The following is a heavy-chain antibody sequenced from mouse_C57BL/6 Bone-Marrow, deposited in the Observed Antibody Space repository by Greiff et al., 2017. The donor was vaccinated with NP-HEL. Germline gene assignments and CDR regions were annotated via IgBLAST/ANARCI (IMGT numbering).Heavy chain of an antibody. Sequence: QVQLQQPGAELVKPGASVKMSCKASGYTFTSYWITWVKQRPGQGLEWIGDIYPGSGSTNYNEKFKSKATLTVDTSSSTAYMQLSSLTSEDSAVYDGAREGFYYDYPAWFAYWGQGTLVTVSA. CDR2: IYPGSGST. J-gene: IGHJ3*01. D-gene: IGHD2-4*01. V-gene: IGHV1-55*01. CDR3: AREGFYYDYPAWFAY. CDR1: GYTFTSYW.